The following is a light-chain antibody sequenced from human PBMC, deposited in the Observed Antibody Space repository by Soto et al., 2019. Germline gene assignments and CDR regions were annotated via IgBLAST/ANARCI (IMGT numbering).Light chain of an antibody. CDR2: KAS. V-gene: IGKV1-5*03. CDR1: QSISTS. J-gene: IGKJ1*01. CDR3: QHYNSYSEA. Sequence: DIQMTQSPSTLSASVGDRVTITCRASQSISTSLAWYQQKPGKAPKLLIYKASILESGVPSRFSGSGSGADFTLTISSLQPDDFATYYCQHYNSYSEAFGQGTKV.